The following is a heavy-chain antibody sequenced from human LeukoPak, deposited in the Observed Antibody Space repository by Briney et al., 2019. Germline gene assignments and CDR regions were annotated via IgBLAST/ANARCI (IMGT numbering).Heavy chain of an antibody. D-gene: IGHD3-10*01. CDR2: IYYSGST. J-gene: IGHJ6*02. CDR1: VASSGGYN. Sequence: SEPLSSPAVVPVASSGGYNGGWIRKPPGKGLEWIGYIYYSGSTKYNSSLKSRVTISVDTSKNQFSLKLSSVTAADTAVYYCARGWRYYGSADVWGQGTTVTVSS. V-gene: IGHV4-59*01. CDR3: ARGWRYYGSADV.